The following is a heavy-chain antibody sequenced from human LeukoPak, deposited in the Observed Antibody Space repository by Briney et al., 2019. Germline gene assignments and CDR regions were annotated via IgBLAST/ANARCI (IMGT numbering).Heavy chain of an antibody. CDR2: ISSSSSTI. V-gene: IGHV3-48*04. CDR1: GFTFSSYS. CDR3: ARGPAANSGNYYAGDY. Sequence: PGGSLRLSCAASGFTFSSYSMNWVRQAPGKGLEWVSYISSSSSTIYYADSVKGRFTISRDNAKNTLYLQMNSLKSEDSAAYYCARGPAANSGNYYAGDYWGQGTLVTVSS. J-gene: IGHJ4*02. D-gene: IGHD1-26*01.